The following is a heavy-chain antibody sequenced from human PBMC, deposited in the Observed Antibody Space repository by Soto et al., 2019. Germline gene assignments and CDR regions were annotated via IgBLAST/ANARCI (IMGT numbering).Heavy chain of an antibody. J-gene: IGHJ4*02. CDR3: ARVHFDWEFYFDS. CDR1: GFTFRTYS. Sequence: PGGSLRISCTASGFTFRTYSMNWVRQTPGKGLEWVSYISSGSSTLYYADSVKGRFTISRDNAKNSLFLQMNSLRDEDTAVYYCARVHFDWEFYFDSWGQGALVTVSS. CDR2: ISSGSSTL. V-gene: IGHV3-48*02. D-gene: IGHD3-9*01.